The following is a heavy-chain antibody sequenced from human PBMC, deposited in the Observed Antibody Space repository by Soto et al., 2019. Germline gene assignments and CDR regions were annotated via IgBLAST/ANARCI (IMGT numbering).Heavy chain of an antibody. CDR3: VRTSLVVAAATWVDY. Sequence: EVQLVESGGGLVQPGGSLRLSCAASGFTFSSYWMHWVRQAPGKGLVWVSRINSDGSSTSYADSVKGRFTISRDNAKNTLYLQMNSLRAEDTAVYYCVRTSLVVAAATWVDYCVQGTLVTVSS. CDR2: INSDGSST. D-gene: IGHD2-15*01. CDR1: GFTFSSYW. J-gene: IGHJ4*02. V-gene: IGHV3-74*01.